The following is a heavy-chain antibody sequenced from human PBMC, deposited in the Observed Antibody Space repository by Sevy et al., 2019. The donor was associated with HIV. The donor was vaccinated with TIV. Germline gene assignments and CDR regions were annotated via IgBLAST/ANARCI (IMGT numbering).Heavy chain of an antibody. CDR2: INSDGSSK. D-gene: IGHD1-26*01. Sequence: GGSLRLSCAASGFTFSSYWMHWVRQAPGKGLVWVSRINSDGSSKNYADSVKGRFTISRDNAKNTLYLQMNSLRADDTAVYYCAREYGGTYYYFDYWGQGTLVTVSS. CDR3: AREYGGTYYYFDY. V-gene: IGHV3-74*01. J-gene: IGHJ4*02. CDR1: GFTFSSYW.